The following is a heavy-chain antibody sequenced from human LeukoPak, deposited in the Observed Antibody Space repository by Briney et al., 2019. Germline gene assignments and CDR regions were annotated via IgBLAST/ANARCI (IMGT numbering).Heavy chain of an antibody. CDR2: INPSGGST. CDR3: ATAPLTVTGQNWFDP. V-gene: IGHV1-46*01. J-gene: IGHJ5*02. Sequence: ASVKVSCKASGYTFTSYYMHWVRQAPGQGLEWMGIINPSGGSTSYAQKFQGRVTMTRDTSTSTVYMELSSLRSEDTAVYYCATAPLTVTGQNWFDPWGQGTLVTVSS. D-gene: IGHD4-17*01. CDR1: GYTFTSYY.